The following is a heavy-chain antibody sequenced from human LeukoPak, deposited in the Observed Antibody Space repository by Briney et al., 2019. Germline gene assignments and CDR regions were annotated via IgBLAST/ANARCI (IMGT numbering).Heavy chain of an antibody. CDR2: TRNKANSYST. D-gene: IGHD3-9*01. CDR3: CAYDILSHYYRG. CDR1: GFTFSDHY. Sequence: PGGSLRLSCAASGFTFSDHYMDWVRQAPGKGLEWVGRTRNKANSYSTEYAASVKGRFAISRDDSRNSLNLQMNSLRTEDTAVYYCCAYDILSHYYRGWGQGTLVTVSS. V-gene: IGHV3-72*01. J-gene: IGHJ4*02.